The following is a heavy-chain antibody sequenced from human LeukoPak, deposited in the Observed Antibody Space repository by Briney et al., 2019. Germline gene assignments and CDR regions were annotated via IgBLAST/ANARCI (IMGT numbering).Heavy chain of an antibody. CDR3: ARVNMVGPILEDYYFYMDV. CDR1: GYTFTSYD. V-gene: IGHV1-18*01. D-gene: IGHD1-26*01. Sequence: ASVKVSCKASGYTFTSYDINWVRQAPGQGLEWMGWISGYNGYTYNSQKFLNRVTMTTDTSTTTAYLELRSLKSDDTAVYYCARVNMVGPILEDYYFYMDVWGKGTAVTVSS. J-gene: IGHJ6*03. CDR2: ISGYNGYT.